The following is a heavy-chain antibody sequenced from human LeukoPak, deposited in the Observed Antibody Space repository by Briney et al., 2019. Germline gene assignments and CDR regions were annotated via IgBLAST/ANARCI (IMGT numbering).Heavy chain of an antibody. CDR2: IYYSGST. Sequence: SETLSLTCTFCGGSISSSSYYWGWIRQPPGKGLEWIGSIYYSGSTYYNPSLKSRVTISVDTSKNQFSLKLSSVTAADTAVYYCARTTRFEDIAWFDPWGQGTLVTVSS. V-gene: IGHV4-39*01. CDR1: GGSISSSSYY. D-gene: IGHD3-16*01. J-gene: IGHJ5*02. CDR3: ARTTRFEDIAWFDP.